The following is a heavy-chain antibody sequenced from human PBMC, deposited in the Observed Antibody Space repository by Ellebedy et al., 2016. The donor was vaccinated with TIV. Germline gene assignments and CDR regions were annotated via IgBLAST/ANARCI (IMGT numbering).Heavy chain of an antibody. V-gene: IGHV3-30*03. CDR3: VRLGDKKAWNGDY. Sequence: GESLKISCAASGFTFSSYGMHWVRQAPGKGLEWVAVISYDGSNKYYADSVKGRFTISRDNSKNTLYLQMNSLRAEDTAVYYCVRLGDKKAWNGDYWGQGPLVTVSS. CDR1: GFTFSSYG. D-gene: IGHD1-1*01. J-gene: IGHJ4*02. CDR2: ISYDGSNK.